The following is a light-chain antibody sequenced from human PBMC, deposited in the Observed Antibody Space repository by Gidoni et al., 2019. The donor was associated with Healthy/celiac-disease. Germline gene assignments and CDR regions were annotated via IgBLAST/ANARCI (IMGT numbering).Light chain of an antibody. CDR3: QQYYSTPWT. CDR1: QSVLYSSNNKNY. CDR2: WAS. V-gene: IGKV4-1*01. Sequence: DIVMTQSPEPPAVSLGERATINCKSSQSVLYSSNNKNYLAWYQQKPGQPPKLLIYWASNRESGVPDRFSGSGSGTDFTLTISSLQAEDVAVYYCQQYYSTPWTFGQGTKVEIK. J-gene: IGKJ1*01.